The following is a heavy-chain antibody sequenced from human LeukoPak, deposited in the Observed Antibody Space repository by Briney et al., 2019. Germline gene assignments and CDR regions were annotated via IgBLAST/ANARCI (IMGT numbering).Heavy chain of an antibody. CDR1: GFSFGDYY. CDR3: ARDGSGGSPSFED. V-gene: IGHV3-11*04. Sequence: GGSLRLSCAASGFSFGDYYMNWIRQAPGKGLEWVSYISDSGRTIYYADSVKGRFTISRDDAQNSLFLQMKSLTVEDTAVYYCARDGSGGSPSFEDWGQGALVAVSS. D-gene: IGHD1-26*01. CDR2: ISDSGRTI. J-gene: IGHJ4*02.